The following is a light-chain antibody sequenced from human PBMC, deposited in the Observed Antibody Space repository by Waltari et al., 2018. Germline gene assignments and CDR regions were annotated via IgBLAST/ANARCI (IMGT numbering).Light chain of an antibody. V-gene: IGLV2-8*01. CDR3: SSFAGRWV. J-gene: IGLJ3*02. CDR1: SSDFGNYIF. Sequence: QSALTQPPSASGSPGQSVTISCTGTSSDFGNYIFVSWYQQHPGKAPKVIIYEVTKRSSGVPDRFSGSKSGNTASLTFSGLQAEDEADYYCSSFAGRWVFGGGTKLTVL. CDR2: EVT.